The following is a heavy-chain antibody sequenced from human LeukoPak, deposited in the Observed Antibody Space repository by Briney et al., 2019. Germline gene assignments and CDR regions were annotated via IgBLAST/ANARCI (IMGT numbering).Heavy chain of an antibody. V-gene: IGHV1-18*01. CDR1: GYTFTSYG. Sequence: ASVKVSCKASGYTFTSYGTSWVRPAPGQGLGRMGWISAYNGNTNHAQKLQGRVTMTTDTSTSTAYMELRSLRSDDTAVYYCARDSPGDLPYCGGDCTAAFDIWGQGTMVTVSS. CDR3: ARDSPGDLPYCGGDCTAAFDI. D-gene: IGHD2-21*02. CDR2: ISAYNGNT. J-gene: IGHJ3*02.